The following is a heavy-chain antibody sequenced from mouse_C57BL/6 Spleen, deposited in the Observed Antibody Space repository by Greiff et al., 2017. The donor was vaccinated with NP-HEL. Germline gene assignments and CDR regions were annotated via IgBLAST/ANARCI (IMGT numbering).Heavy chain of an antibody. CDR3: ARHEGAYGYDEYFDG. CDR1: GFTFSSYG. D-gene: IGHD2-2*01. Sequence: EVQLVESGGDLVKPGGSLKLSCAASGFTFSSYGMSWVRQTPDKRLEWVATISSGGSYTYYPDSVKGRFTISRDNAKNTLYLQMISLKSEDTAMYYGARHEGAYGYDEYFDGWGQGTTLTVSS. J-gene: IGHJ2*01. V-gene: IGHV5-6*01. CDR2: ISSGGSYT.